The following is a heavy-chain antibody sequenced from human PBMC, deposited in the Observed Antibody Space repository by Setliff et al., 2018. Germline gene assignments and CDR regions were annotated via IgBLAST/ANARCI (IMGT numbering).Heavy chain of an antibody. D-gene: IGHD3-16*01. CDR2: ISSSSSTI. CDR1: GFTFSSYS. V-gene: IGHV3-48*01. CDR3: ALFGDRNTFPT. J-gene: IGHJ3*02. Sequence: PGESLTISCAASGFTFSSYSMNWVRQAPGKGLEWVSYISSSSSTIYYADSVKGRFTISRDNAKNSLYLQMNSLRAEDTALYYCALFGDRNTFPTWGQGTMVTVSS.